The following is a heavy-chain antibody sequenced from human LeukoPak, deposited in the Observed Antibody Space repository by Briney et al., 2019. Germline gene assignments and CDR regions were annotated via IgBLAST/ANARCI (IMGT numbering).Heavy chain of an antibody. Sequence: PGRSLRLSCAASGFTFSSYAMHWVRQAPGKGLEWVAVISYDGSNKYYADSVKGRFTISRDNSKNTLYLQMNSLRAEDTAVYYCARGSGERYCSSTSCYTFDYWGQGTLVTVSS. D-gene: IGHD2-2*02. J-gene: IGHJ4*02. CDR3: ARGSGERYCSSTSCYTFDY. V-gene: IGHV3-30-3*01. CDR1: GFTFSSYA. CDR2: ISYDGSNK.